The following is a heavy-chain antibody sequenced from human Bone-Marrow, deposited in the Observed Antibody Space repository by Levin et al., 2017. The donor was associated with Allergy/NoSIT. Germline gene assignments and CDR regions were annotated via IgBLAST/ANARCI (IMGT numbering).Heavy chain of an antibody. J-gene: IGHJ5*02. CDR2: ISASGAST. CDR1: GFTFSDSA. Sequence: GESLKISCAASGFTFSDSAMTWVRHAPDKGLEWVSAISASGASTYYGDSVKGRFTISRDNSKNMVYLEMSNLRADDTAVYYCAKDKHASTQGWSDPWGQGTLVTVSS. CDR3: AKDKHASTQGWSDP. V-gene: IGHV3-23*01. D-gene: IGHD2-2*01.